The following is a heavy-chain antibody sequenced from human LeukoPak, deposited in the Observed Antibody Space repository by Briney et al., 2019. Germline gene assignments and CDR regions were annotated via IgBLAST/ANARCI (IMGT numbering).Heavy chain of an antibody. V-gene: IGHV4-39*01. CDR2: IYYSGST. CDR3: ARNDEYSSSWPYYFDY. CDR1: GDSIDNYY. Sequence: SETLSLTCTVSGDSIDNYYWGWIRQPPGKGLEWIGSIYYSGSTYYNPSLKSRVTISVDTSKNQFSLKLSSVTAADTAVYYCARNDEYSSSWPYYFDYWGQGTLVTVSS. J-gene: IGHJ4*02. D-gene: IGHD6-13*01.